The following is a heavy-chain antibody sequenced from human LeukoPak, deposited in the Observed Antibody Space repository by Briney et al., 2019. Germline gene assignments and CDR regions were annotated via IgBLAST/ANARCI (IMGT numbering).Heavy chain of an antibody. V-gene: IGHV4-30-2*01. CDR1: GGSISSKSYY. Sequence: KTSETLSLTCTVSGGSISSKSYYWGWIRQPPGKGLEWIGYIYHSGSTYYNPSLKSRVTISVDRSKNQFSLKLSSVTAADTAVYYCATDSYGIDYWGQGTLVTVSS. D-gene: IGHD5-18*01. CDR3: ATDSYGIDY. CDR2: IYHSGST. J-gene: IGHJ4*02.